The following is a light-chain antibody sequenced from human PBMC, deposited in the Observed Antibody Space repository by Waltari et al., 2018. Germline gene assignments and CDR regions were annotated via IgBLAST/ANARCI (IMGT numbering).Light chain of an antibody. CDR3: QQYFDTPS. J-gene: IGKJ3*01. CDR1: QSLLYRANNKNY. V-gene: IGKV4-1*01. Sequence: DIVMTQSPDSLAVSLGERATIKCKSGQSLLYRANNKNYLAWYQQKPGQPPKRLIYWASTRDSGGRARFRGSGSGTDFTLTISSLQSADVAVYYCQQYFDTPSFGPGTKVEIK. CDR2: WAS.